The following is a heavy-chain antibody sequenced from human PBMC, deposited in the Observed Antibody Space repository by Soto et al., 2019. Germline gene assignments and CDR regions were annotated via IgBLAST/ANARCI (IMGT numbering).Heavy chain of an antibody. D-gene: IGHD3-10*01. CDR3: ARTYGSGDYFLPFEY. J-gene: IGHJ4*02. Sequence: QVQLLQSGAEVKKPGASVKVSCKASGYMFNTYGITWVRQAPGQGLEWMGWISVYNGNIDYAQKFGGRVTMTIDTSTSTAYMELKSLTSDDTAVYYCARTYGSGDYFLPFEYWGQGTPVSVSS. CDR1: GYMFNTYG. CDR2: ISVYNGNI. V-gene: IGHV1-18*01.